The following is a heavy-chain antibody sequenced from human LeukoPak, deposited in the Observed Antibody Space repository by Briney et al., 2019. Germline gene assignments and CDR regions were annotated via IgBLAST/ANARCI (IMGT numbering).Heavy chain of an antibody. V-gene: IGHV3-7*01. D-gene: IGHD2-2*02. CDR3: ARVRGGYCSGTSCYNAFDI. CDR1: GFTFSSYW. J-gene: IGHJ3*02. CDR2: IKQDGSEK. Sequence: PGGSLRLSCAASGFTFSSYWMDWVRQAPGKGLEWVANIKQDGSEKYYVNTVKGRFTISRDNAQNSLYLQMNSLRGEDTAVYYCARVRGGYCSGTSCYNAFDIWGQRTMVTVSS.